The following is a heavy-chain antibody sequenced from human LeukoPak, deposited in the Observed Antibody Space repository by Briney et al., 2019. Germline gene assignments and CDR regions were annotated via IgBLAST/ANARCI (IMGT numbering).Heavy chain of an antibody. D-gene: IGHD2-15*01. V-gene: IGHV3-30*18. CDR3: AKDAGRDIVVVVAAAWYFDY. J-gene: IGHJ4*02. Sequence: GGSLRLSCAASGFTFSSYGMHWVRQAPGKGLEWVAVISYDGSNKYYADSVKGRFTISRDNSKNTLYLQMNSLRAEDTAVYYCAKDAGRDIVVVVAAAWYFDYWGQGTLVTVSP. CDR2: ISYDGSNK. CDR1: GFTFSSYG.